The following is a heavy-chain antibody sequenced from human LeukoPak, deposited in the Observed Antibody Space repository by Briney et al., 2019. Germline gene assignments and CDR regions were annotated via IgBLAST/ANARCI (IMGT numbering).Heavy chain of an antibody. CDR2: IKQDGSEK. CDR3: ARDSLEWRGPKYCSGGSCYPNSSPLY. J-gene: IGHJ4*02. V-gene: IGHV3-7*01. CDR1: GFTFSSYW. Sequence: GGSLRLSCAASGFTFSSYWMSWVRQAPGKGLEWVANIKQDGSEKYYVDSVKGRFTISRDNAKNSLYLQMNSLRAEDTAVYYCARDSLEWRGPKYCSGGSCYPNSSPLYWGQGTLVTVSS. D-gene: IGHD2-15*01.